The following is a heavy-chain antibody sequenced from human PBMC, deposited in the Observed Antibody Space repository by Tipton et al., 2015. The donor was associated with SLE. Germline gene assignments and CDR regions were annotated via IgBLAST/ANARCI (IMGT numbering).Heavy chain of an antibody. J-gene: IGHJ3*02. D-gene: IGHD4-23*01. Sequence: TLSLTCAVYGGSFSGYYWSWIRQSPEKGLECIGEVNHSGSTNYNPSLKSRLTITVDTSKNQFSLKLSSVTAADTAVYYCARLGGTMVVTPDAFDIWGQGTMVTVSS. CDR1: GGSFSGYY. CDR2: VNHSGST. CDR3: ARLGGTMVVTPDAFDI. V-gene: IGHV4-34*01.